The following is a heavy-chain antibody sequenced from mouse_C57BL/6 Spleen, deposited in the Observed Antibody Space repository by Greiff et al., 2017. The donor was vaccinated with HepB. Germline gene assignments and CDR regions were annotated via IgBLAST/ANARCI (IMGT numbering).Heavy chain of an antibody. J-gene: IGHJ3*01. CDR1: GFTFSSYG. CDR2: ISSGGSYT. Sequence: EVKVVESGGDLVKPGGSLKLSCAASGFTFSSYGMSWVRQTPDKRLEWVATISSGGSYTYYPDSVKGRFTISRDNAKNTLYLQMSSLKSEDTAMYYCARQGSDYGFAYWGQGTLVTVSA. D-gene: IGHD2-4*01. CDR3: ARQGSDYGFAY. V-gene: IGHV5-6*01.